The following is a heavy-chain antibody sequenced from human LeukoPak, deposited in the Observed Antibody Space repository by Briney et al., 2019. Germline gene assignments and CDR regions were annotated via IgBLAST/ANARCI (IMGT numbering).Heavy chain of an antibody. CDR1: GGSISSYY. V-gene: IGHV4-4*09. J-gene: IGHJ5*02. CDR3: ARLHLYNWFDP. CDR2: IYTSGST. Sequence: PSETLSLTCTVSGGSISSYYWSWLRQPPGKGLEWIGYIYTSGSTNYNPSLKSRVTISVDTSKNQFSLKLSSVTAADTAVYYCARLHLYNWFDPWGQGTLVTVSS.